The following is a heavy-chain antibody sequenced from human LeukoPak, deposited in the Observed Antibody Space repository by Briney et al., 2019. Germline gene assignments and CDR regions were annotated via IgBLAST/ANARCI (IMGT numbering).Heavy chain of an antibody. CDR2: INHSGST. Sequence: SETLSLTCAVYGGSFSGYYWSWIRQTPGKGLEWIGEINHSGSTNYNPSLKSRVTISVDTSKNQCSLKLSSVTAADTAVYYCATSPLEWLPIPDYWGQGTLVTVSS. J-gene: IGHJ4*02. V-gene: IGHV4-34*01. D-gene: IGHD3-3*01. CDR1: GGSFSGYY. CDR3: ATSPLEWLPIPDY.